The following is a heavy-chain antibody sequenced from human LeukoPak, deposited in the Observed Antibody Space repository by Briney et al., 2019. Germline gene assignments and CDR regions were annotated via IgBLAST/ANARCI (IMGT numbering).Heavy chain of an antibody. CDR2: IYSGGST. Sequence: TGGSLRLSCAASGFTVSSNYMSWVSQAPGKGLEWVSVIYSGGSTYYADSVKGRFTISRDNSKNTLYLQMNSLRADDTAVYYCARIYPRLAAAGNWGQGTLVTVSS. D-gene: IGHD6-13*01. V-gene: IGHV3-66*01. J-gene: IGHJ1*01. CDR1: GFTVSSNY. CDR3: ARIYPRLAAAGN.